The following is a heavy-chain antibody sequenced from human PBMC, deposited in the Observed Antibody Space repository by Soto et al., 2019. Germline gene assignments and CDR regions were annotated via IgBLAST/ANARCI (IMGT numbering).Heavy chain of an antibody. CDR1: GGTLSSYV. J-gene: IGHJ3*02. V-gene: IGHV1-69*01. Sequence: QVQLVQSGAEVKKPGSSVKVSCKASGGTLSSYVVSWVRQGPGQGLEWMGGITPIFGTPNYAQKFQGRVTITANESTSTAYMELSSLRSEDTATYYCARVLRIQIWKNAFDIWGQGTMVTVSS. CDR2: ITPIFGTP. CDR3: ARVLRIQIWKNAFDI. D-gene: IGHD5-18*01.